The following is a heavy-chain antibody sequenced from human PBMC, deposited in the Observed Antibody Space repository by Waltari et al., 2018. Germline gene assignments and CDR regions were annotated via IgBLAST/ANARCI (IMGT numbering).Heavy chain of an antibody. CDR2: ITHSGST. D-gene: IGHD3-22*01. Sequence: QVQLQQWGAGLLKPSETLSLTCAVYGGSFSGYYWSWIRQPPGKGLEWIGEITHSGSTNYNPSLKSRVTISVDTSKSQFSLKLSSVTAADTAVYYCARRTSHYYDSSGYYVWFDPWGQGTLVTVSS. CDR3: ARRTSHYYDSSGYYVWFDP. V-gene: IGHV4-34*01. J-gene: IGHJ5*02. CDR1: GGSFSGYY.